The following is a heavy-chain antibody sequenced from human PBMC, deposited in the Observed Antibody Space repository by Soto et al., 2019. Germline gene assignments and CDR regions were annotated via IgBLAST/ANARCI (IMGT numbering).Heavy chain of an antibody. CDR2: IIPIFGTA. CDR3: ARDLKRYYDSSGYGYYYYGMDV. V-gene: IGHV1-69*01. D-gene: IGHD3-22*01. Sequence: QVQLVQSGAEVKKPGSSVKVSCKASGGTFSSYAISWVRQAPGQGLEWMGGIIPIFGTANYAQKFQGRVTITADESTSTAYMEPSSLRSEDTAVYYCARDLKRYYDSSGYGYYYYGMDVWGQGTTVTVSS. J-gene: IGHJ6*02. CDR1: GGTFSSYA.